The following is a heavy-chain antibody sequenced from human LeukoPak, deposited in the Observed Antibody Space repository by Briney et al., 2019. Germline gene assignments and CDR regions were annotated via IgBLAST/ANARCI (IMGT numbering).Heavy chain of an antibody. J-gene: IGHJ4*02. D-gene: IGHD2-15*01. CDR2: IKEDGSEK. Sequence: GGSLRLTCAASGFTFSNYWMSWVRQAPGKGLEWVANIKEDGSEKYYVDSVKGRFTISRDNAKNSLYLQMNSLRAEDTAVYYCARVRDSAPFDYWGQGTLVTVSS. CDR3: ARVRDSAPFDY. CDR1: GFTFSNYW. V-gene: IGHV3-7*01.